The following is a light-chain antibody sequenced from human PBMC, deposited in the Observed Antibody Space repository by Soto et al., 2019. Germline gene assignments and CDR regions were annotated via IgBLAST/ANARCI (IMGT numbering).Light chain of an antibody. CDR1: QSVLYSSNNKNY. Sequence: DIVMTQSPDSLAVSLGERATINCKSSQSVLYSSNNKNYLAWYQQKPGQPPKLLIYCASTRESAVPDRFSGSGSGTDFTLTISSLQAEDVAVYYCQQYYSTQITFGGGTKVEIK. CDR2: CAS. J-gene: IGKJ4*01. V-gene: IGKV4-1*01. CDR3: QQYYSTQIT.